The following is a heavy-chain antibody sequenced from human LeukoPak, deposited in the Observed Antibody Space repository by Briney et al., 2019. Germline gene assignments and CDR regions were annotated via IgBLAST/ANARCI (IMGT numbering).Heavy chain of an antibody. D-gene: IGHD3-3*01. CDR2: IYYSGST. CDR3: AGGYDFWSMDV. V-gene: IGHV4-59*11. Sequence: SETLSLTCTVSGGSISSHYWSWIRQPPGKGLEWIGYIYYSGSTNYNPTLKSRVTISVDTSKNQFSLKLSSVTAADTAVYYCAGGYDFWSMDVWGKGTTVTVSS. CDR1: GGSISSHY. J-gene: IGHJ6*03.